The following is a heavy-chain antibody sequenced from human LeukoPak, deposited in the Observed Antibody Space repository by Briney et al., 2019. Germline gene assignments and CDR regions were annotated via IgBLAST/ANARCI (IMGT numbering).Heavy chain of an antibody. CDR2: IYPGDSDT. CDR3: ARQLFIAAAGIENYYYYMDV. V-gene: IGHV5-51*01. CDR1: GYSFTSYW. J-gene: IGHJ6*03. D-gene: IGHD6-13*01. Sequence: GESLKISCKGSGYSFTSYWIGWVRQMPGKGLEWMGIIYPGDSDTRYSPSFQGQVTISADKSISTAYLQWSSLKASDTAMYYCARQLFIAAAGIENYYYYMDVWGKGTTVTVSS.